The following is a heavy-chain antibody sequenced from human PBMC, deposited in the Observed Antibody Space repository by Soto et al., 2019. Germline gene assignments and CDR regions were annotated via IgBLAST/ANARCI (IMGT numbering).Heavy chain of an antibody. CDR1: GGSFSGYY. D-gene: IGHD6-13*01. CDR3: ARGMYSSSWYPGRVAQIGTNWFDP. V-gene: IGHV4-34*01. J-gene: IGHJ5*02. CDR2: INHSGST. Sequence: SETLSLTCAVYGGSFSGYYWSWIRQPPGKGLEWIGEINHSGSTNYNPSLKSRVTISVDTSKNQFSLKLSSVTAADTAVYYCARGMYSSSWYPGRVAQIGTNWFDPWGQGTLVTVSS.